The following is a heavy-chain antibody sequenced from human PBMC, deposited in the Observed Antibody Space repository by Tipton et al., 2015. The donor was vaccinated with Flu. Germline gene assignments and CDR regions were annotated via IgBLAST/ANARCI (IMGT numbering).Heavy chain of an antibody. CDR1: GGSISSYY. Sequence: TLSLTCSVSGGSISSYYWSWIRQPAGKGLEWIGRILTGGSTDYNPSLKSRVTMSVDTSKNQFSLKLSSVTAADTAVYYCARGSGSGTFVIFDYWGQGTLVAVSS. J-gene: IGHJ4*02. D-gene: IGHD3-10*01. CDR2: ILTGGST. CDR3: ARGSGSGTFVIFDY. V-gene: IGHV4-4*07.